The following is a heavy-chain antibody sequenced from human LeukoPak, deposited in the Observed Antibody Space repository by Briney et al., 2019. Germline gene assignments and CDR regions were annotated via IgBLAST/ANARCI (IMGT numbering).Heavy chain of an antibody. CDR2: ISGSGGST. D-gene: IGHD5-12*01. CDR1: GFTFSSYT. Sequence: GGSLRLSCAASGFTFSSYTMSWVRQAPGKGLEWVSAISGSGGSTYYADSVKGRFTISRDNAKNTLYLQVNSLRAEDTAVYYCVKVIYSGWEGELSDWGQGTLVTVSS. J-gene: IGHJ4*02. CDR3: VKVIYSGWEGELSD. V-gene: IGHV3-23*01.